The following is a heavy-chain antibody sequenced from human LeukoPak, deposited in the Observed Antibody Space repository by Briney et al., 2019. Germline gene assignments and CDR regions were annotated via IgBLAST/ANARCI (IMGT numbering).Heavy chain of an antibody. Sequence: PGGSLRLSCTASEFTFNDYAMSWVCQSPGMRLEWLSTLSGSGGSSYYANSVRGRFTISRDNSKNTLFLQMNNLRAEDTAVYYCAKDPHVGTSGYYQYYFDYWDQGTLVTVSS. D-gene: IGHD3-3*01. CDR2: LSGSGGSS. J-gene: IGHJ4*02. CDR3: AKDPHVGTSGYYQYYFDY. CDR1: EFTFNDYA. V-gene: IGHV3-23*01.